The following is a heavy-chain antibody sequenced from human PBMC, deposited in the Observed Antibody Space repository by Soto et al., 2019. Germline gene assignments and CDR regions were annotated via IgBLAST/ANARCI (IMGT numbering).Heavy chain of an antibody. CDR2: IIPIFGTA. D-gene: IGHD6-19*01. CDR3: ARESSVAGSHYFDY. Sequence: SVKVSCKASGGTFSSYAISWVRQAPGQGLEWMGGIIPIFGTANYAQKFQGRVTITADESTSTAYMELSSLRSEDTAVYYCARESSVAGSHYFDYWGQGALVTVSS. V-gene: IGHV1-69*13. CDR1: GGTFSSYA. J-gene: IGHJ4*02.